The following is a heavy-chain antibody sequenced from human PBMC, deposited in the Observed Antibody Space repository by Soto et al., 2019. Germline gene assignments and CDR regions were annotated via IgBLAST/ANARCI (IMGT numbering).Heavy chain of an antibody. CDR1: GFIFSNAL. Sequence: EVQLVESGGGLVKPGGSLRLSCRVSGFIFSNALMSWVRQAPGKGLEWVGRIKSKADRGTTDYAAPVKGRFIISRNDSKDTLYLQMNGLKTDDTAVYYCTRDYDFDSWGQGTLVTVSS. CDR3: TRDYDFDS. V-gene: IGHV3-15*01. CDR2: IKSKADRGTT. J-gene: IGHJ4*02. D-gene: IGHD3-16*01.